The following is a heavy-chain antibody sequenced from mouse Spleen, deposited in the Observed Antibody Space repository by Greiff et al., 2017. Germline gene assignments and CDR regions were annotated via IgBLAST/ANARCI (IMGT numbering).Heavy chain of an antibody. CDR1: GYTFTDYE. Sequence: VQLQQSGAELVRPGASVTLSCKASGYTFTDYEMHWVKQTPVHGLEWIGAIDPETGGTAYNQKFKGKAILTADKSSSTAYMELRSLTSEDSAVYYGTSYSNYLYYAMDYWGQGTSVTVSS. CDR3: TSYSNYLYYAMDY. CDR2: IDPETGGT. V-gene: IGHV1-15*01. J-gene: IGHJ4*01. D-gene: IGHD2-5*01.